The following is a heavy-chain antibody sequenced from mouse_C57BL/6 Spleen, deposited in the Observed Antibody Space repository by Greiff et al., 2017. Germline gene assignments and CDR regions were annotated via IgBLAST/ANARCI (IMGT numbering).Heavy chain of an antibody. CDR3: AKGGAWPGFAC. CDR1: GYTFTDYN. J-gene: IGHJ3*01. Sequence: VQLQQSGPELVKPGASVKMSCKASGYTFTDYNMHWVKQSHGKSLEWIGYINPNNGGTSYNQKFKGKATLTVNKSSSTAYMELRSLTSEDAADYYSAKGGAWPGFACWGQGTLVTVSA. D-gene: IGHD6-1*01. CDR2: INPNNGGT. V-gene: IGHV1-22*01.